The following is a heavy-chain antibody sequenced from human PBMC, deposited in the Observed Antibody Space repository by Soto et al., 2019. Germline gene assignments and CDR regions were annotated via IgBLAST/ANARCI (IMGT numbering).Heavy chain of an antibody. CDR3: AVATNWSYFDF. J-gene: IGHJ4*02. D-gene: IGHD1-20*01. V-gene: IGHV4-59*01. Sequence: SETLSLTCTVSSGSISTYYWSWIRQPPGKGLEWIGYIYYTGSTNYNPSLKTRVAISMDTSKNQFSLNLSSVTAADTAVYYCAVATNWSYFDFWCLGTLVSVSS. CDR2: IYYTGST. CDR1: SGSISTYY.